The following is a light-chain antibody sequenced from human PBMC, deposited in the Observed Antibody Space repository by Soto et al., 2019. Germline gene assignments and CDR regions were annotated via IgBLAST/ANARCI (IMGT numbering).Light chain of an antibody. V-gene: IGKV3-11*01. J-gene: IGKJ4*01. Sequence: EVVLTQSPATLSLSPGERATLSCRASENVRTFVDWYQQKPGQAPRLLIYGASNRATGIPARFSGSGSGTDFTLTISRLEPEDFAVYFCQQFSSSPLTFGGGTKVDIK. CDR3: QQFSSSPLT. CDR2: GAS. CDR1: ENVRTF.